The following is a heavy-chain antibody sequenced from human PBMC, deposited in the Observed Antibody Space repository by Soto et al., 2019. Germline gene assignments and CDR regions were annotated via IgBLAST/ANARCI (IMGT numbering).Heavy chain of an antibody. CDR2: ISGSDSST. CDR1: GFTFSSYA. D-gene: IGHD3-22*01. Sequence: GGSLRLSCAASGFTFSSYAMNWVRQAPGKGLEWVSVISGSDSSTYYADSVKGRFTISRDNSKNTLFLQMNSLRVEDTAVYYCARGDYYDRFFDLWGQGTVVTVSS. CDR3: ARGDYYDRFFDL. J-gene: IGHJ3*01. V-gene: IGHV3-23*01.